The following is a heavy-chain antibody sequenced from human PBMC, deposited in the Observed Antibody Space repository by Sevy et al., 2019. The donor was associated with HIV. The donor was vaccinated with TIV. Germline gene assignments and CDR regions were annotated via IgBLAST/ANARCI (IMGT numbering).Heavy chain of an antibody. J-gene: IGHJ3*02. D-gene: IGHD6-13*01. V-gene: IGHV3-21*01. CDR1: GFTFSSYS. Sequence: GGSLRLSCAASGFTFSSYSMNWVRQAPGKGLEWVSSISSSSSYIYYADSVKGRFTISRDNAKNSLYLQMNSLRAEDTAVYYCARAKPPKGLADKRGVDAFDIWGQGTMVTVSS. CDR2: ISSSSSYI. CDR3: ARAKPPKGLADKRGVDAFDI.